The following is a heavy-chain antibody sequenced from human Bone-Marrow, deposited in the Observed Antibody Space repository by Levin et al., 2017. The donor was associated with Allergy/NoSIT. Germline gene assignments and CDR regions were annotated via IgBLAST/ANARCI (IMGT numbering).Heavy chain of an antibody. D-gene: IGHD4-17*01. CDR2: ISYGGNSK. V-gene: IGHV3-30-3*01. CDR1: GFTFSHYA. J-gene: IGHJ6*03. CDR3: ARDPYDYGDLMVYYFYYMDV. Sequence: SCAASGFTFSHYAMHWVHQAPGKGLEWVAVISYGGNSKYYADSVKGRFTISRDKSKNTLYLQMNTLRAEDTAVYYCARDPYDYGDLMVYYFYYMDVWGKGTTVTVSS.